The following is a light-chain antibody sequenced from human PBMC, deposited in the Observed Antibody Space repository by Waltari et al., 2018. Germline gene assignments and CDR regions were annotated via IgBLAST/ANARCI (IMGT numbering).Light chain of an antibody. CDR3: QQYNSYSAT. V-gene: IGKV1-5*03. CDR2: KAS. J-gene: IGKJ2*01. Sequence: DIQMTQSPSTLSASVGDRVTITCRASPSISSWLAWYQQKPGKAPKLLIYKASSLESGVPSRFSGSGSGTEFTLTISSLQPDDFATYYCQQYNSYSATFGQGTKL. CDR1: PSISSW.